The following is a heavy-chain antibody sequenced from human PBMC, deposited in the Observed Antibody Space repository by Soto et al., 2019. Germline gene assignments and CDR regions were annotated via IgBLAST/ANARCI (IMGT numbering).Heavy chain of an antibody. CDR1: GDHFHTFE. CDR2: MKPNSGNT. J-gene: IGHJ4*02. V-gene: IGHV1-8*02. CDR3: AGGNFRY. Sequence: SVKVSCKVSGDHFHTFEIYWVRQATGHGLEWMGWMKPNSGNTGYAQELRGRVTMTRNTSSTTAYMEMTSLTSHDTGGYYGAGGNFRYWGQGTLVTVSS.